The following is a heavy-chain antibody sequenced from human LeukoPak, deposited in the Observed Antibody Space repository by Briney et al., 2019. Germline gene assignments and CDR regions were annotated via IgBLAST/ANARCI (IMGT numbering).Heavy chain of an antibody. V-gene: IGHV3-23*01. Sequence: PGGSLRLSCEASGFTFSSYAMRWVRQAPGKGLEWVSAISGSGGSTYYADSVKGRFTISRDNSKNTLYLQMNSLRADDTAVYYCAKDGYDFRAPFDYWGQGTLVTVSS. CDR1: GFTFSSYA. CDR2: ISGSGGST. CDR3: AKDGYDFRAPFDY. J-gene: IGHJ4*02. D-gene: IGHD5-12*01.